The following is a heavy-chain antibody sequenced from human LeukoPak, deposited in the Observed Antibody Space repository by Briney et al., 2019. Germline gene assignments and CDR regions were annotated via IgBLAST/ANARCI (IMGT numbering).Heavy chain of an antibody. V-gene: IGHV3-48*01. CDR1: GFTFSSYS. J-gene: IGHJ4*02. D-gene: IGHD4-17*01. CDR2: ISSSSSTI. CDR3: AKDPVTTVTGYFDY. Sequence: PGGSLRLSCAASGFTFSSYSMNWVRQAPGKGLEWVSYISSSSSTIYYADSAKGRFTISRDNSKNTLYLQMNSLRAEDTAVYYCAKDPVTTVTGYFDYWGQGTLVTVSS.